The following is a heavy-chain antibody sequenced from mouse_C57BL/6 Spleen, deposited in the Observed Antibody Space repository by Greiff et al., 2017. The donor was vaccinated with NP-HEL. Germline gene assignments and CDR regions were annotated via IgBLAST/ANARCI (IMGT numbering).Heavy chain of an antibody. V-gene: IGHV5-17*01. CDR1: GFTFSDYG. D-gene: IGHD1-1*01. CDR3: ARTTVVATGFDY. CDR2: ISSGSSTI. Sequence: EVQGVESGGGLVKPGGSLKLSCAASGFTFSDYGMHWVRQAPEKGLEWVAYISSGSSTIYYADTVKGRFTISRDNAKNTLFLQMTSLRSEDTAMYYCARTTVVATGFDYWGQGTTLTVSS. J-gene: IGHJ2*01.